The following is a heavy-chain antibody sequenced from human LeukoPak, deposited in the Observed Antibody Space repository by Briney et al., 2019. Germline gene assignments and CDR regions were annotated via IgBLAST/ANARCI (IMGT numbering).Heavy chain of an antibody. V-gene: IGHV3-23*01. J-gene: IGHJ4*02. CDR3: AKDRTTSGTFFPDD. D-gene: IGHD1-14*01. CDR1: GFTFRSYP. CDR2: ISGGGDNT. Sequence: QPGGPLRLACGGSGFTFRSYPMPWARNPPGEGLEWLSDISGGGDNTKYADSVKGRFTVSRDNSKDTLYLQINSLRAEDTAIYYCAKDRTTSGTFFPDDWGQRTLVTVSS.